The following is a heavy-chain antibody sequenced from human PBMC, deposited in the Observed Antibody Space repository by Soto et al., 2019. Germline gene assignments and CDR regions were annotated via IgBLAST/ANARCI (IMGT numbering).Heavy chain of an antibody. D-gene: IGHD6-13*01. J-gene: IGHJ4*02. CDR2: ISGSGGST. Sequence: LRLSCAASGFTFSSYAMSWVRQAPGKGLEWVSAISGSGGSTYYADSVKGRFTISRDNSKNTLYLQMNSLRAEDTAVYYCAKDPLYSSSWYYFDYWGQGTLVTVSS. V-gene: IGHV3-23*01. CDR3: AKDPLYSSSWYYFDY. CDR1: GFTFSSYA.